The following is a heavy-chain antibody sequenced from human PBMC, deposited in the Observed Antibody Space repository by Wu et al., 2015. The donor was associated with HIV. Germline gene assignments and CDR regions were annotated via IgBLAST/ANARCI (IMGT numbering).Heavy chain of an antibody. CDR3: ARDELFRVDDSLDL. CDR1: GYTLTDYF. D-gene: IGHD2-21*01. CDR2: VNTNTGGT. J-gene: IGHJ3*01. V-gene: IGHV1-2*02. Sequence: PGASVKVSCKASGYTLTDYFIHWVRQAPGQRLEWMGWVNTNTGGTKYAQKFQGRVTMTRDTSISTAYMELTSLRSDDTAIYYCARDELFRVDDSLDLWDQGTMVTVSS.